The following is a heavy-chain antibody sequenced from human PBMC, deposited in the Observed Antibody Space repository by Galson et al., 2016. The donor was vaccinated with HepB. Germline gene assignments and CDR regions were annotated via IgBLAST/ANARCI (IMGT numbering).Heavy chain of an antibody. V-gene: IGHV3-53*01. Sequence: SLRLSCAASGFTFDDYAMHWVRQAPGKGLEWVSLIYSGGNTYYADSVKGRFTISSDNSKNTLYLQMNSLRTEDTAVYYCARGEITGTTGDYWGQGTLVTVSS. D-gene: IGHD1-7*01. CDR2: IYSGGNT. J-gene: IGHJ4*02. CDR1: GFTFDDYA. CDR3: ARGEITGTTGDY.